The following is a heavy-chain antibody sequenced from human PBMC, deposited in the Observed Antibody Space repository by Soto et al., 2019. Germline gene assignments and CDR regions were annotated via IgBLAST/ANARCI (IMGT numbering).Heavy chain of an antibody. CDR1: GGSISSGGYY. D-gene: IGHD6-6*01. J-gene: IGHJ5*02. V-gene: IGHV4-31*03. Sequence: PSETLSLTCTVSGGSISSGGYYWSWIRQHPGKGLEWIGYIYYSGSTYYNPSLKSRVTISVDTSKNQFSLKLSSVTAADTAVYYCARGQYSSSSSDWFDPWGQGTLVTVSS. CDR2: IYYSGST. CDR3: ARGQYSSSSSDWFDP.